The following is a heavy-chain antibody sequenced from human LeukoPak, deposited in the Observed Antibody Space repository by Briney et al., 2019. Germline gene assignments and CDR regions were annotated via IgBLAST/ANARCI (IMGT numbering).Heavy chain of an antibody. D-gene: IGHD6-25*01. CDR1: KFTFSSYT. CDR2: IISSSTYI. CDR3: AKDSRGFDY. V-gene: IGHV3-21*04. Sequence: GRSLRLSCAASKFTFSSYTMHWVRQAPGKGLEWVSSIISSSTYIYYADSVKGRFTISRDHSMNTLFLQMNSLRADDTALYYCAKDSRGFDYWGQGTLVTVSS. J-gene: IGHJ4*02.